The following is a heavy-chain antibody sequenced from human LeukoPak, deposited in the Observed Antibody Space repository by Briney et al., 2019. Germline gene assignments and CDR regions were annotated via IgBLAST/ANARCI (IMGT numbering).Heavy chain of an antibody. CDR2: INTGSYYI. D-gene: IGHD3-9*01. CDR1: GFSFSSYS. J-gene: IGHJ4*02. Sequence: GGSLRLSCAASGFSFSSYSMNWVRQAPGRGLEWVSSINTGSYYIYYADSVKGRFTISRDNAKNSLYLQMNSPRAEDTAVYYCARADYDILTLPDYWGQGTLVTVSS. CDR3: ARADYDILTLPDY. V-gene: IGHV3-21*01.